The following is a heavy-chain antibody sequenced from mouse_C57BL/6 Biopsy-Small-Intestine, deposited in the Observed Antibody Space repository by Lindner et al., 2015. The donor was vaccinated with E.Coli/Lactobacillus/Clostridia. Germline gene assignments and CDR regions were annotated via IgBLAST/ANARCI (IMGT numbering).Heavy chain of an antibody. D-gene: IGHD2-4*01. CDR3: ARYDYAY. CDR2: ISSGGSYT. Sequence: VQLQESGGDLVKPGGSLKLSCAASGFTFSSYGMSWVRQTPDKRLEWVATISSGGSYTYYPDSVKGRFTISRDNAKNTLYLQMSSLKSEDTAMYYCARYDYAYWGQGTLVTVSA. V-gene: IGHV5-6*01. J-gene: IGHJ3*01. CDR1: GFTFSSYG.